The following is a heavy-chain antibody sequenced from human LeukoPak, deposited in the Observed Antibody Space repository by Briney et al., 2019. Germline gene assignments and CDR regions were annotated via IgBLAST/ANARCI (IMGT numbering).Heavy chain of an antibody. J-gene: IGHJ4*02. CDR3: ARVSGVQLDTAMVGDY. Sequence: TSETLSLTCTVSGGSISSYYWSWIRQPPGKGLEWIGYIYYSGSTNCNPSLKSRVTISVDTSKNQFSLKLSSVTAADTAVYYCARVSGVQLDTAMVGDYWGQGTLVTVSS. CDR2: IYYSGST. D-gene: IGHD5-18*01. V-gene: IGHV4-59*01. CDR1: GGSISSYY.